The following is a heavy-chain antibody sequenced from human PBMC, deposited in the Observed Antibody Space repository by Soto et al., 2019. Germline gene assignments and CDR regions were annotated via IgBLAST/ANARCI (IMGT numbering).Heavy chain of an antibody. CDR2: IHPSGDT. V-gene: IGHV1-46*01. Sequence: ASVKVSCKASGYKFTTYFIHWVRQAPGQGLEWMGMIHPSGDTGYAQKFRGRVTMTIDTSTTSAYMELRNLTSEDTAVYFSVRGYCTTSPCSGDFQFWGQGTPVTVSS. J-gene: IGHJ1*01. CDR3: VRGYCTTSPCSGDFQF. CDR1: GYKFTTYF. D-gene: IGHD2-15*01.